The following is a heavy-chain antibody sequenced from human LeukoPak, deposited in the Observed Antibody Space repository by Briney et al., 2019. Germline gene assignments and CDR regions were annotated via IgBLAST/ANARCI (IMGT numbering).Heavy chain of an antibody. D-gene: IGHD3-9*01. CDR1: GFTVSSNY. Sequence: GSLRLSCAASGFTVSSNYMSWVRQPPGKGLEWIGEIYHSVSTNYNPSLKSRVTISVDKSKNQFSLKLSSVTAADTAVYYCARLYILTGYYSWDYWGQGTLVTVSS. J-gene: IGHJ4*02. CDR3: ARLYILTGYYSWDY. CDR2: IYHSVST. V-gene: IGHV4-4*02.